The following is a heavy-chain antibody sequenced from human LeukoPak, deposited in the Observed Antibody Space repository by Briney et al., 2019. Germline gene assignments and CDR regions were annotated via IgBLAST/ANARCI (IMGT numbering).Heavy chain of an antibody. D-gene: IGHD6-13*01. CDR3: VKGPTHSANWYAALDY. CDR2: ITWTGGNT. Sequence: GGSLRLSCAASGFNFDDYTMHWVRQAPGKGLEWVSLITWTGGNTYYADSVKGRFTISRDHFKRSLYLQMNSLRTEDTALYYCVKGPTHSANWYAALDYWGQGTLVTVSS. CDR1: GFNFDDYT. J-gene: IGHJ4*02. V-gene: IGHV3-43*01.